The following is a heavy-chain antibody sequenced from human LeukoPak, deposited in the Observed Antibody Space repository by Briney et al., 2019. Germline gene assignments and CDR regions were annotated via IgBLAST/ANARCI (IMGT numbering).Heavy chain of an antibody. CDR2: IYYSGST. Sequence: SETLSLTCTVSGGSISSYYWSWIRQPPGKGLEWIGYIYYSGSTNYNPSLKSRVTISVDTSKNQFSLKLSSVTAADTAVYYCARRLPRIVVVPAARPGGAFDIWGQGTMVTVSS. CDR1: GGSISSYY. D-gene: IGHD2-2*01. J-gene: IGHJ3*02. CDR3: ARRLPRIVVVPAARPGGAFDI. V-gene: IGHV4-59*12.